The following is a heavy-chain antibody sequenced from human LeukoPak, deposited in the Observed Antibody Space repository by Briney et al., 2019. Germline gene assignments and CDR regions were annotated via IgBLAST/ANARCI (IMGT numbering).Heavy chain of an antibody. CDR1: GFTFEDYA. D-gene: IGHD6-19*01. CDR3: AKGPTPHVSSGWPHFDY. CDR2: ISWNSGSI. Sequence: GGSLRLSCAASGFTFEDYAMHWVRQAPGKGLEWVSGISWNSGSIGYADSVKGRFTISRDNAKNSLYLQMNSLRAEDTALYYCAKGPTPHVSSGWPHFDYWGQGTLVTVSS. J-gene: IGHJ4*02. V-gene: IGHV3-9*01.